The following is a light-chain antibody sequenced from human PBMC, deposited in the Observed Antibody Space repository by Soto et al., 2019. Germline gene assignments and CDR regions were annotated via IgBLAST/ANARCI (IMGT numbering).Light chain of an antibody. CDR3: QYFGRXFYT. J-gene: IGKJ2*01. CDR2: GSS. Sequence: EIVLTQSPGTVSLSPGERATLSCRASQSVDNIYLGWYQHKPGQAPRLLIFGSSTRASGIQERFSGSGSGTDFTLTISRLXXEDFAVYYCQYFGRXFYTFGQGTKLEIK. CDR1: QSVDNIY. V-gene: IGKV3-20*01.